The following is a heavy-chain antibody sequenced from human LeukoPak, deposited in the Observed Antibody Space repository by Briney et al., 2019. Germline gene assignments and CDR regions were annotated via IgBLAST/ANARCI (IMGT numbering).Heavy chain of an antibody. Sequence: SETLSLTCAVYGGSFSGYYWSWIRQPPGKGLEWIGEINHSGSTNYNPSLKSRVTISVDTSKNQFSLKLSSVTAADTAVYYCARRRPYNWFDPWGQGILVTVSS. CDR3: ARRRPYNWFDP. V-gene: IGHV4-34*01. CDR2: INHSGST. CDR1: GGSFSGYY. J-gene: IGHJ5*02. D-gene: IGHD6-25*01.